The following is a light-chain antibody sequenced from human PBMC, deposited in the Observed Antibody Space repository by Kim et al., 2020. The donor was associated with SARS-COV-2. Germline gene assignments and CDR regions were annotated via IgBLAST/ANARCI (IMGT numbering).Light chain of an antibody. Sequence: DIQLTQSPSFLSASVGDRVTITCRASQDINSYLAWYQQKPGKAPKLLIYTASTLQSGVPSRFSGSGSGTEFSLTISSLQPEDFATYYCQRLNSYPHGFGQGTKLEI. CDR2: TAS. CDR3: QRLNSYPHG. CDR1: QDINSY. J-gene: IGKJ2*03. V-gene: IGKV1-9*01.